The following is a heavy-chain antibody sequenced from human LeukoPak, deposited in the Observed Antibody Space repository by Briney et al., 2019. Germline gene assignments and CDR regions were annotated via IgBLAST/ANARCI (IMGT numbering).Heavy chain of an antibody. D-gene: IGHD4-17*01. CDR2: IYYSGST. CDR1: GGSISSYY. J-gene: IGHJ4*02. CDR3: ARASGNYGDYAREYDY. Sequence: SESLSLTCTVPGGSISSYYWSWIRQPPGKGLEWTGYIYYSGSTKYKPSPKSRVIISVDTSKNEFSLKLSSVTAADTAVYYCARASGNYGDYAREYDYWGQGTLVTVSS. V-gene: IGHV4-59*01.